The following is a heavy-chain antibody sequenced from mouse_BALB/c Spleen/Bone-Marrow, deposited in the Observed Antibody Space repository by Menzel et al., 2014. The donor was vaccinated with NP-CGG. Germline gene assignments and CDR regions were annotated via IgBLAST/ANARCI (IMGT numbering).Heavy chain of an antibody. D-gene: IGHD2-14*01. CDR1: GFTFSDYY. V-gene: IGHV5-4*02. J-gene: IGHJ3*01. CDR3: ARGGDFRYAWFAY. Sequence: EVKLEESGGGLVKPGGSLKLSCVASGFTFSDYYMYWVRQTPEKRLEWVATISDGGSYTYYPDSVKGRFTISRDNAKNNLYLQMSSLKSEDTAMYYCARGGDFRYAWFAYWGQGTLVTVSA. CDR2: ISDGGSYT.